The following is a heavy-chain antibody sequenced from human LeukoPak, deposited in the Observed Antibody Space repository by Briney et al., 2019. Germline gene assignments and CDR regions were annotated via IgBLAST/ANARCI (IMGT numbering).Heavy chain of an antibody. V-gene: IGHV1-69*01. CDR1: GCTFSSYA. CDR2: IIPIFGTA. CDR3: GRDGPGIAQES. Sequence: AVKVTCKASGCTFSSYAISLVRQAPGPGMEWMGGIIPIFGTANYAQQFQGRVTITAEEATSTAYMELSSLRSEDTVVYCCGRDGPGIAQESWGEETLVTVPS. J-gene: IGHJ4*02. D-gene: IGHD6-13*01.